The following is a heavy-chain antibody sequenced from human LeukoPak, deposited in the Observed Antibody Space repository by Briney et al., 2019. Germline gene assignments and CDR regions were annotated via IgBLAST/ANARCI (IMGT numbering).Heavy chain of an antibody. CDR2: SYYSGTT. Sequence: SETLSLTCNVSGGSITSHSWNWIRQSPGKGLEWIGYSYYSGTTNYSPSLKSRVTISLDTSKNQISLKLTSVTAADTAVYYCAREDTGGLDYWGQGILVTVSS. D-gene: IGHD2-8*02. CDR3: AREDTGGLDY. CDR1: GGSITSHS. J-gene: IGHJ4*02. V-gene: IGHV4-59*11.